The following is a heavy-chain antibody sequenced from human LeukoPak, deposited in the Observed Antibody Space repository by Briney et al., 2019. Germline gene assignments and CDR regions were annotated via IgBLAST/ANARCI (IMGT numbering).Heavy chain of an antibody. CDR2: IIPIFGTA. D-gene: IGHD3-22*01. V-gene: IGHV1-69*13. CDR3: ARGPYYDSSGYYFLDY. Sequence: SVKVSCKASGGTFSSYAISWVRQAPGQGLEWMGGIIPIFGTANYAQKFQGRVTITADESTSTAYMELSSLRSEDTAVYYCARGPYYDSSGYYFLDYWGQGTLVTVSS. J-gene: IGHJ4*02. CDR1: GGTFSSYA.